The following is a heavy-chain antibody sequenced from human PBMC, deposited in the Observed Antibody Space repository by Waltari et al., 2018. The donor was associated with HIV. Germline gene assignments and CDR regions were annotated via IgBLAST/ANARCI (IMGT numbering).Heavy chain of an antibody. Sequence: EVQLLESGGDLVQPGGSLRLSCVASGFTFNNYAMSWVRQAPGKGLEWVSGITDTGIRTHYADSVKDRFTISRDNSKNTLNLQMNSLRAEDTAVYYCAKGGASFGFDPWGQGTLVTVSS. J-gene: IGHJ5*02. CDR2: ITDTGIRT. D-gene: IGHD1-26*01. CDR3: AKGGASFGFDP. CDR1: GFTFNNYA. V-gene: IGHV3-23*01.